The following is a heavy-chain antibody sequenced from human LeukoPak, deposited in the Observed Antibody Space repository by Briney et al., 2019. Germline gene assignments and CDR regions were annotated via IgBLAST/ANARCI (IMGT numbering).Heavy chain of an antibody. V-gene: IGHV3-23*01. Sequence: GGSLRLSCAASGSTFSSYAMSWVRQAPGKGLEWVSAISGSDGSTYYADSVKGRFTISRDNSKNTLYLQMNSLRAEDTAVYYCASRSLYYDFWSGYPNDAFDIWGQGTMVTVSS. J-gene: IGHJ3*02. CDR1: GSTFSSYA. CDR2: ISGSDGST. D-gene: IGHD3-3*01. CDR3: ASRSLYYDFWSGYPNDAFDI.